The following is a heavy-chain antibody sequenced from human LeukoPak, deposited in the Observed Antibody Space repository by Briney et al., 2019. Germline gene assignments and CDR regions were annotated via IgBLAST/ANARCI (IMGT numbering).Heavy chain of an antibody. CDR2: IKQDGSEK. Sequence: RPGGSLRLSCAASGFTFRNYWMSWVRQAPGKGLEWVANIKQDGSEKYYVDSVKGRFTISRDNAKNSLYLQMNSLRDEDTAVFYCARLEGRYNYGLDNWGQGTLVTVSS. CDR3: ARLEGRYNYGLDN. V-gene: IGHV3-7*01. J-gene: IGHJ4*02. CDR1: GFTFRNYW. D-gene: IGHD3-10*01.